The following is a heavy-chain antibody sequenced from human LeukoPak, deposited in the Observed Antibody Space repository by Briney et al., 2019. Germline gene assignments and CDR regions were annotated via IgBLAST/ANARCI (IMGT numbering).Heavy chain of an antibody. CDR2: ISAYNGNT. V-gene: IGHV1-18*01. Sequence: ASVKVSCKASGYTFTSYGISWVRQAPGQGLEWMGWISAYNGNTNYAQKLQGRVTMTTDTSTSTAYMELSSLRSEDTAVYYCVRDLRGIAVAGSFDYWGQGTLVTVSS. CDR1: GYTFTSYG. CDR3: VRDLRGIAVAGSFDY. D-gene: IGHD6-19*01. J-gene: IGHJ4*02.